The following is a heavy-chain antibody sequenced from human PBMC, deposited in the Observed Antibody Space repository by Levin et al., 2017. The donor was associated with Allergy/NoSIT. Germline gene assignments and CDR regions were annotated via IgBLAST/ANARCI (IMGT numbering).Heavy chain of an antibody. CDR3: AKTICNNGEGDGFDY. J-gene: IGHJ4*02. V-gene: IGHV1-8*01. CDR2: MNPNSGNT. D-gene: IGHD2-8*01. Sequence: ASVKVSCKASGYTFTKYDINWVRQATGQGPEWMGWMNPNSGNTGYAQKFQGRVTMTRDTSISTAYMELSSLRSEDTAVYYCAKTICNNGEGDGFDYWGQGTLVTVS. CDR1: GYTFTKYD.